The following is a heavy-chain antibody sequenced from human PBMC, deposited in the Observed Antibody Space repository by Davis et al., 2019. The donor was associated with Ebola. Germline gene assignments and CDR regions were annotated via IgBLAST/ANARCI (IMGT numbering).Heavy chain of an antibody. V-gene: IGHV3-30*03. J-gene: IGHJ4*02. Sequence: GGSLRLSCAASGFTFSNYGMHWVRQAPGKGLEWVALISYDGSNKYYADSVKGRFTISRDNSKNTLYLQMNSLRAEDTAVYYCARDKGLVGATELFDYWGQGTLVTVSS. CDR3: ARDKGLVGATELFDY. CDR2: ISYDGSNK. CDR1: GFTFSNYG. D-gene: IGHD1-26*01.